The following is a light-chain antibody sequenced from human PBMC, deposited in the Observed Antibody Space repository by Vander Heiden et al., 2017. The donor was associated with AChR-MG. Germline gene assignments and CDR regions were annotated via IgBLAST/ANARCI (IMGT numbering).Light chain of an antibody. CDR3: ETWDTTLNSVV. V-gene: IGLV1-51*01. Sequence: QSVMPQPPSVSAAPAQEVPIPSSGSSPTIGSHYVSGYQQLPGTAPKLLIFDNNKRPAGIPERFSASKSGTSATLGITGLHAGDEADYYCETWDTTLNSVVFGGGTKVTVL. J-gene: IGLJ2*01. CDR1: SPTIGSHY. CDR2: DNN.